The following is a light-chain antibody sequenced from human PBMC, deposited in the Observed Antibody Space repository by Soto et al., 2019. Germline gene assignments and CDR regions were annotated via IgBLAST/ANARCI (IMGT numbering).Light chain of an antibody. Sequence: QSALTQPASVSGSPGQSITISCTGTRNDVGGYNYVSWYQQHPGKAPKLMIYDVNNRPSGVSNRFSGSKSGNTASLTISGLQAEDEADYYCNSHTRSSTRWVFGGGTKVTVL. CDR1: RNDVGGYNY. J-gene: IGLJ3*02. CDR2: DVN. CDR3: NSHTRSSTRWV. V-gene: IGLV2-14*01.